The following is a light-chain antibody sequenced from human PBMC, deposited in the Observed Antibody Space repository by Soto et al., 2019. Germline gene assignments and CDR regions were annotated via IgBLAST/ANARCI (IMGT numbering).Light chain of an antibody. Sequence: DIPMTQSPSTLSASVGDRVTITCRASQGISIWLAWYQQKPGKAPKLLIYKASTLEGGVTSRFSGSGSGTEFPLTISSLQPDDFATYYCQQYNSYSMFTFGQGTKLEIK. J-gene: IGKJ2*01. CDR1: QGISIW. CDR2: KAS. V-gene: IGKV1-5*03. CDR3: QQYNSYSMFT.